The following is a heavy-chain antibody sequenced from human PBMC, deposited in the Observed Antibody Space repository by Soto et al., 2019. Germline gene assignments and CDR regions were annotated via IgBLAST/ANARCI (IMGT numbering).Heavy chain of an antibody. J-gene: IGHJ4*02. Sequence: QVQLVQSGAEVKKPGASVKVSCKASGNTFSNYYIHWVRQAPGQGLEWMGTINPSGGHTTYAQKFLGRVTKPRDTSTSTLYMELTSQRSEDTAVYYCARGGHVVVVTAAFDYWGQGTLVTVSS. CDR2: INPSGGHT. D-gene: IGHD2-21*02. CDR1: GNTFSNYY. CDR3: ARGGHVVVVTAAFDY. V-gene: IGHV1-46*03.